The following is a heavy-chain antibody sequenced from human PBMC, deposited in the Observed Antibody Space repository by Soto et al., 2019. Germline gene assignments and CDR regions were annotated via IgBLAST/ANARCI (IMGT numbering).Heavy chain of an antibody. CDR3: ARGSSSGSGGTVVLNV. Sequence: QVQLAQSGAEVKKPGASVKVSCQASGYTFTKHYMHWVRQAPGQGLEWMGVINPGNASPRYAQQFQGRVTETSDTSTSTVCMELTSLTSDDTAVYYCARGSSSGSGGTVVLNVWGQGTMVTVSS. CDR2: INPGNASP. CDR1: GYTFTKHY. D-gene: IGHD3-10*01. V-gene: IGHV1-46*01. J-gene: IGHJ3*01.